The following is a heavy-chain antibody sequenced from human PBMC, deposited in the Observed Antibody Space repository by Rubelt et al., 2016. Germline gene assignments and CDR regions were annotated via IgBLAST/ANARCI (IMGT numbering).Heavy chain of an antibody. J-gene: IGHJ4*02. V-gene: IGHV3-21*05. Sequence: EVHLVQSGGGLVNPGGSLRLSCAASGFTVSSYSMKWVRPAPGKGLEWVSYISSSSSTIYYADSVKGRFTILRDNAKNTLYLQMNSLRAEDTAVYFCASWFFRVDYWGQGTLVTVSS. CDR2: ISSSSSTI. D-gene: IGHD3-10*01. CDR1: GFTVSSYS. CDR3: ASWFFRVDY.